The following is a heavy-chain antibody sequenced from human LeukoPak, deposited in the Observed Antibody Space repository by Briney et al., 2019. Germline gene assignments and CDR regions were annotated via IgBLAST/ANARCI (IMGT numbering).Heavy chain of an antibody. CDR1: GYTFFTYW. J-gene: IGHJ4*02. V-gene: IGHV5-51*01. Sequence: GGDLKTFWCGSGYTFFTYWIAWGRQMPGEGVELGGIIYSGESDTRYRPSVERKVTIYADKSISTAYMQWSSLKASDTAMYYCARRKDSSSWKDTFDYWGRGTLLTLS. D-gene: IGHD6-13*01. CDR2: IYSGESDT. CDR3: ARRKDSSSWKDTFDY.